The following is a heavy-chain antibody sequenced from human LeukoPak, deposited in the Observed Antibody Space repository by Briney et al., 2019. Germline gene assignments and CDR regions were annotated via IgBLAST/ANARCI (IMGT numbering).Heavy chain of an antibody. CDR2: ISAYNGNT. V-gene: IGHV1-18*01. CDR1: GYTFTSYG. Sequence: ASVKVSCKASGYTFTSYGISWVRQAPGQGLEWMGWISAYNGNTNYAQKLQGRVTMTTDTSTSTAYMELRSLRSDDTAVYYCAREIKYGGRYNWFDPWGQGTLVTVS. D-gene: IGHD4-23*01. CDR3: AREIKYGGRYNWFDP. J-gene: IGHJ5*02.